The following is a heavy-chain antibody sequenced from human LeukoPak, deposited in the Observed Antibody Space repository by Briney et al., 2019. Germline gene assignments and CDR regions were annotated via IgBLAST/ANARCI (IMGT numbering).Heavy chain of an antibody. D-gene: IGHD3-3*01. CDR1: GFTFRSYS. CDR3: ARKYDFWSAYSDY. CDR2: ISSGNTYI. J-gene: IGHJ4*02. Sequence: PGGSLRLSCAASGFTFRSYSMNWVRQAPGKGLEWVSSISSGNTYIYYADSVKGRFTISRDNTKNSLYLQMNSLRAEDTAVYYCARKYDFWSAYSDYWGQGTLVTVSS. V-gene: IGHV3-21*01.